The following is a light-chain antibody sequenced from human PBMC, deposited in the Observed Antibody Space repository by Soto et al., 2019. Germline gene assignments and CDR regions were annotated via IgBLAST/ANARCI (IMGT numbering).Light chain of an antibody. J-gene: IGKJ2*02. CDR1: QDITNY. Sequence: IQMTQSPSSLSASVGDRVTITCQASQDITNYLIWYQQKPGKAPKLLIYDASSLGTGVSSRFSGSGSGTHFTLTIRSLQTEDIATYYCQQFDSVPCTFGQGTKLEIK. CDR3: QQFDSVPCT. CDR2: DAS. V-gene: IGKV1-33*01.